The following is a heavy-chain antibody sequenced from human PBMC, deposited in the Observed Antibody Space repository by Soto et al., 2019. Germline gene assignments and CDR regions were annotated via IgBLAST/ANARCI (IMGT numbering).Heavy chain of an antibody. CDR1: GYTFTSYG. D-gene: IGHD5-18*01. J-gene: IGHJ4*02. V-gene: IGHV1-18*01. CDR3: ARDDRWRDTYYFDY. Sequence: ASVKVSCKASGYTFTSYGISWVRQAPGQGLEWMGWISAYNGNTNYAQKLQGRVTMTTDTSTSTAYMELRSLRSDDTAVYYCARDDRWRDTYYFDYWGQGTLVTVSS. CDR2: ISAYNGNT.